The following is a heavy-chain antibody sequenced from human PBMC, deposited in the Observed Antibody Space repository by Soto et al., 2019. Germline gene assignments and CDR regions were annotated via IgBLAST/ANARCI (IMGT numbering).Heavy chain of an antibody. D-gene: IGHD5-12*01. V-gene: IGHV1-69*13. Sequence: GASVKVSCKASGGTFSSYAISWVRQAPGQGLEWMGGIIPIFGTANYAQKFQGRVTITADESTSTAYMELSSLRSEDTAVYYCARDKRTEMAKIYHYWGQGTLVTVSS. CDR3: ARDKRTEMAKIYHY. CDR1: GGTFSSYA. CDR2: IIPIFGTA. J-gene: IGHJ4*02.